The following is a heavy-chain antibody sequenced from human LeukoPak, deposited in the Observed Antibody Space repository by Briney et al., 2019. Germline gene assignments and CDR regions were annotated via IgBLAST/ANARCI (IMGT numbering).Heavy chain of an antibody. CDR3: ASRPSPRPPYGAVGY. J-gene: IGHJ4*02. CDR1: GFTFSSYW. D-gene: IGHD6-6*01. Sequence: PGGSLRLSCAASGFTFSSYWMSCVRQAPGKGLEWVANIKRDGSEKYYVQSVKGRFTISRDNAKCSLYLQISSRRAEETGVYYSASRPSPRPPYGAVGYWGQGTLVTVSS. V-gene: IGHV3-7*01. CDR2: IKRDGSEK.